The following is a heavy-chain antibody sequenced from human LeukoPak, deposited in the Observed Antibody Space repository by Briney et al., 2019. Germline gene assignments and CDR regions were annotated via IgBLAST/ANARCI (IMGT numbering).Heavy chain of an antibody. Sequence: PSEILSLTCTVSGGSISSSSYYWGWIRQPPGKGLEWIGSIYYSGSTYYNPSLKSRVTIPVDTSKNQFSLKLSSVTAADTAVYYCASSGPHYDILTGYYYYYGMDVWGQGTTVTVSS. CDR2: IYYSGST. CDR1: GGSISSSSYY. D-gene: IGHD3-9*01. J-gene: IGHJ6*02. V-gene: IGHV4-39*01. CDR3: ASSGPHYDILTGYYYYYGMDV.